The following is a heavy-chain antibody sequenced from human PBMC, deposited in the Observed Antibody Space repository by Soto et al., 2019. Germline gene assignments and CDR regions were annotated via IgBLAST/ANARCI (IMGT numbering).Heavy chain of an antibody. J-gene: IGHJ4*02. D-gene: IGHD4-17*01. CDR1: GFTFDDYA. CDR3: AKDIGYGDYVGGYFDY. CDR2: ISWNSGSI. Sequence: DVQLVESGGGLVQPGRSLRLSCAASGFTFDDYAMHWVRQAPGKGLEWVSGISWNSGSIGYADSVKGRFTISRDNAKNSLYLQMNSLRAEDTALYYCAKDIGYGDYVGGYFDYWGQGTLVTVSS. V-gene: IGHV3-9*01.